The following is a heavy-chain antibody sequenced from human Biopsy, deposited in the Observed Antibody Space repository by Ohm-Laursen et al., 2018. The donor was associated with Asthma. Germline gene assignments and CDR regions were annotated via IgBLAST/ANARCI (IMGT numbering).Heavy chain of an antibody. CDR3: ARASVAASSNWFDP. V-gene: IGHV4-30-4*01. CDR1: GASIKTGDHY. J-gene: IGHJ5*02. D-gene: IGHD6-19*01. CDR2: IHYSGST. Sequence: SQTLSLTWAVSGASIKTGDHYWSWLRQPPGKGLEWFGFIHYSGSTSYNPSLKGGVTISVDTSKNQFSLKLSSVTAADTAVYYCARASVAASSNWFDPWGQGTLVTVSS.